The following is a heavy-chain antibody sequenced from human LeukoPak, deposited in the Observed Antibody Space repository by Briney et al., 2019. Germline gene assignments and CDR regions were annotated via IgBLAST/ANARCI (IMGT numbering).Heavy chain of an antibody. CDR2: IIPILGIA. Sequence: SVKVPCKASGGTFSSYTISWVRQAPGQGLEWMGRIIPILGIANYAQKFQGRVTITADKSTSTAYMELSSLRSEDTAVYYCASHIPSWRGDGYNLDYWGQGTLVTVSS. V-gene: IGHV1-69*02. J-gene: IGHJ4*02. D-gene: IGHD5-24*01. CDR3: ASHIPSWRGDGYNLDY. CDR1: GGTFSSYT.